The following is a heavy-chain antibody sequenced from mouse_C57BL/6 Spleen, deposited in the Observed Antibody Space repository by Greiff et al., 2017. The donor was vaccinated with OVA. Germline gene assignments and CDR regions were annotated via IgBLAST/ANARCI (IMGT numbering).Heavy chain of an antibody. CDR3: TTGSTGFAY. V-gene: IGHV1-5*01. Sequence: EVQLQQSGTVLARPGASVKMSCKTSGYTFTSYWMHWVKQRPGQGLEWIGAIYPGNSDTSYNQKFKGKAKLTAATSASTAYMELSSLTSEDSAVDYCTTGSTGFAYWGQGTLVTVSA. CDR2: IYPGNSDT. CDR1: GYTFTSYW. J-gene: IGHJ3*01.